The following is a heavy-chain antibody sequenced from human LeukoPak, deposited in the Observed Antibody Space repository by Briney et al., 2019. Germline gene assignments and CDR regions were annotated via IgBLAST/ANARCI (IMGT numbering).Heavy chain of an antibody. CDR3: ASALAAAGTYYYYYMDV. J-gene: IGHJ6*03. CDR1: GYTFTSYY. Sequence: GASVKVSCKASGYTFTSYYMHWVRQAPGQGLEWMGIINPSGGSTSYAQKFQGRVTMTRDMSTSTVYMELGSLRSEDTAVYYCASALAAAGTYYYYYMDVWGKGTTVTVSS. V-gene: IGHV1-46*01. CDR2: INPSGGST. D-gene: IGHD6-13*01.